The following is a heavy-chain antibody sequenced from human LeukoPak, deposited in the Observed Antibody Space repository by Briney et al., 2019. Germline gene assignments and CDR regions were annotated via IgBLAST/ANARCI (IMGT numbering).Heavy chain of an antibody. CDR1: GITFDDYT. Sequence: GGSLRLSCAASGITFDDYTMHWVRQAPGKGLEWLSIICGDGGCTYYTDSVKGRFTISRDNSKNTLYLQMNSLRAEDTAIYYCAKATRDSSGYSHYFDYWGRGTLVSVSS. D-gene: IGHD3-22*01. CDR2: ICGDGGCT. CDR3: AKATRDSSGYSHYFDY. V-gene: IGHV3-23*01. J-gene: IGHJ4*02.